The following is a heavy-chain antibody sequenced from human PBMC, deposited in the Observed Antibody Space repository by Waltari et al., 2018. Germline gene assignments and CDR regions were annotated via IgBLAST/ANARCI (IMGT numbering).Heavy chain of an antibody. CDR1: GFIFSRYG. Sequence: QLVESGGAVVPPGGSLRLSCAASGFIFSRYGMHWVRQAPGKGLEWVAYVQYDGTTEYYGDSVRGRFTISRDNPENTVYLRMTSLRPDDTAIYYCARDRLPDHYLYYYMDVWGKGTAVTISS. CDR3: ARDRLPDHYLYYYMDV. J-gene: IGHJ6*03. D-gene: IGHD2-21*01. CDR2: VQYDGTTE. V-gene: IGHV3-30*02.